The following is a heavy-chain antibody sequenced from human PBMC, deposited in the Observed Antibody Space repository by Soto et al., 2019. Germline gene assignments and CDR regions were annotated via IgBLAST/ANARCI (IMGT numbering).Heavy chain of an antibody. V-gene: IGHV3-30*18. CDR3: AKDLNSGYELRYYGMDV. CDR2: ISYDGSNK. CDR1: GFTFSSYG. Sequence: QVQLVESGGGVVQPGRSLRLSCAASGFTFSSYGMHWVRQAPGKGLEWVAVISYDGSNKYYADSVKGRFTISRDNSKNKLYLQMNSLRAEDTAVYYCAKDLNSGYELRYYGMDVWGQGTTVTVSS. J-gene: IGHJ6*02. D-gene: IGHD5-12*01.